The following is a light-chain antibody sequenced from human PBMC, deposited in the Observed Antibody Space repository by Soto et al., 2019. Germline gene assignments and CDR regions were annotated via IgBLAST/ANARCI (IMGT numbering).Light chain of an antibody. J-gene: IGKJ5*01. Sequence: LTNSLSSLPASFGATITFPXQATQDISPYVNWHPQQPGXAPKXXXYGXAKLETGGPSRLSGSGSGTDFPFPISSLQPEDFATYHCQQEDHILSTFGQGTQLEIK. CDR1: QDISPY. CDR2: GXA. V-gene: IGKV1-33*01. CDR3: QQEDHILST.